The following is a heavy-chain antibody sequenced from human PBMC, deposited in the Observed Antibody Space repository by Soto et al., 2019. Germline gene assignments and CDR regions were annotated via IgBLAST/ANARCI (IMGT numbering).Heavy chain of an antibody. CDR3: AKREEAGLLGAFDI. CDR2: ISGSGGST. Sequence: EVQLLESGGGLVQPGGSLRLSCAASGFTFSSYAMSWVRQAPGKGLEWVSAISGSGGSTYYADSVKGRFTISRDNSKNPLYLKMNGVSAEDTALYYWAKREEAGLLGAFDIWGQGTMVTVSS. J-gene: IGHJ3*02. V-gene: IGHV3-23*01. CDR1: GFTFSSYA. D-gene: IGHD4-17*01.